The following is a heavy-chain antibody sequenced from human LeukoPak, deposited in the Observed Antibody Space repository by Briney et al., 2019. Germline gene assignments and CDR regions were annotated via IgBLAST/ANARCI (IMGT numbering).Heavy chain of an antibody. CDR1: GDRVSINSAV. CDR2: TYYRSKWHN. Sequence: SGAPSLTCALSGDRVSINSAVWNWVRQSPWSGLEWLGRTYYRSKWHNEYAESVKSRISINSDASKNQFSLQLNPVTPEDTAEYYCAGTTDHSSFFAYWGQGTLVTVSS. D-gene: IGHD4-11*01. CDR3: AGTTDHSSFFAY. J-gene: IGHJ4*02. V-gene: IGHV6-1*01.